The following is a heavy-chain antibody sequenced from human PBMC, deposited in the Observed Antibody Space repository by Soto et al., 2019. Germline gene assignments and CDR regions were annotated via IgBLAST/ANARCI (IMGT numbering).Heavy chain of an antibody. CDR1: GFNFDNYG. J-gene: IGHJ4*02. V-gene: IGHV3-30*18. Sequence: PGGPLRLSCNASGFNFDNYGMHWVRQAPGKGLEWVAVITYDGSFQYYADSVKGRFTISRDNSKNTLSLHLNTLKPEDTAVYHCAKDRVGGTFYTPLAFWGQGTLVNVYS. CDR2: ITYDGSFQ. CDR3: AKDRVGGTFYTPLAF. D-gene: IGHD1-7*01.